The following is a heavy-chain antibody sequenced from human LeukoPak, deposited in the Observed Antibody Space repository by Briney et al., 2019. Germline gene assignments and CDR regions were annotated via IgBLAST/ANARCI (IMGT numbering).Heavy chain of an antibody. CDR3: ARDDRSVNDY. Sequence: ASVKVSCKASGYTFTDYYMHWVRQAPGQGLEWMGWINPDSGGTKYAQKFQGRVTMTRDTSISTAYMELSRLRSDDTAVYYCARDDRSVNDYWGQGTLVTVSS. V-gene: IGHV1-2*02. J-gene: IGHJ4*02. CDR2: INPDSGGT. CDR1: GYTFTDYY. D-gene: IGHD3-22*01.